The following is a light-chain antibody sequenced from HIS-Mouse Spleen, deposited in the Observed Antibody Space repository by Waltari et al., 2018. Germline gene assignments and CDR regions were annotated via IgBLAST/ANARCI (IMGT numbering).Light chain of an antibody. J-gene: IGLJ3*02. CDR2: RNN. CDR1: SSNIGSNY. CDR3: AAWDDSLSGPV. Sequence: QSVLTQPPSASGTPGQRVTISCSGSSSNIGSNYVYWYQQHPGTAPKLLIYRNNQRLSGVPDRLSGSKSGTSAFLAISGLRSEDEADYYCAAWDDSLSGPVFGGGTKLTVL. V-gene: IGLV1-47*01.